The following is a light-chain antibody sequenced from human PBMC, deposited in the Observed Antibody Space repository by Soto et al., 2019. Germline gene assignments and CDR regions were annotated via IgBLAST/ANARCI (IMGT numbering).Light chain of an antibody. CDR3: SSYTTSSTLV. CDR1: ISDVGGYNY. V-gene: IGLV2-14*01. Sequence: QSALTQPASVSGSPGQSITISCTGTISDVGGYNYVSWYQQHPGKAPKLMIYEVSNRPSGVSNRFSGSRSGNTASLTISGLQAEDEADYYCSSYTTSSTLVFGTGTSHRP. CDR2: EVS. J-gene: IGLJ1*01.